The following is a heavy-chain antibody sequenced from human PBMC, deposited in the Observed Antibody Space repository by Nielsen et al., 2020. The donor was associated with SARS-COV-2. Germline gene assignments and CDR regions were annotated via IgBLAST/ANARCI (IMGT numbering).Heavy chain of an antibody. D-gene: IGHD5-18*01. CDR1: GFTFSSYAM. J-gene: IGHJ4*02. V-gene: IGHV4-4*02. CDR3: ARFTAGAAMVD. Sequence: GSLRLSCAASGFTFSSYAMSWVRQPPGKGLEWIGEIYHSGSTNYNPSLKSRVTISVDKSKNQFSLKLSSVTAADTAVYHCARFTAGAAMVDWGQGTLVTVSS. CDR2: IYHSGST.